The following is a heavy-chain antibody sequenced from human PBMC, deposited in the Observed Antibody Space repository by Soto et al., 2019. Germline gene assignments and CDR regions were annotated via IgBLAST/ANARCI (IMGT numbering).Heavy chain of an antibody. J-gene: IGHJ4*02. CDR1: GFSLDITGVA. CDR2: IYWDDDK. Sequence: QITLKESGPTLVKRTQTLTLTCTFSGFSLDITGVAVAWIRQPPGKALEWLALIYWDDDKRYSPSLENRLTITKDTSKNQVVLTMTNMDPVDTATYYCAHRLAYYYDSSGYYFDYWGQGTLVTVSS. D-gene: IGHD3-22*01. V-gene: IGHV2-5*02. CDR3: AHRLAYYYDSSGYYFDY.